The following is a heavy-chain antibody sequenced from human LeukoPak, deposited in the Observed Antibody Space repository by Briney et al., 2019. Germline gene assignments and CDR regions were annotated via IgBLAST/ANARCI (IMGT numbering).Heavy chain of an antibody. CDR1: GGIFSSYA. CDR3: ARQDCSSTSCSHYYYYGMDV. D-gene: IGHD2-2*01. CDR2: IIPIFGTA. J-gene: IGHJ6*02. V-gene: IGHV1-69*13. Sequence: SVKVSCKASGGIFSSYAISWVRQAPGQGLEWMGGIIPIFGTANYAQKFQGRVTITADESTSTAYMELSSLRSEDTAVYYCARQDCSSTSCSHYYYYGMDVWGQGTTVTVSS.